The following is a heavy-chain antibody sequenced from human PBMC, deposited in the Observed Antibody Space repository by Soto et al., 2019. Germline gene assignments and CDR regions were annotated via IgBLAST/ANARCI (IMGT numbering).Heavy chain of an antibody. Sequence: EVQLLESGGGLVQPGGSLRLSCAASGFTFSTYAMTWVRQALGKGLERVSVITDSGGSTYYADSVKGRFTISRDNSKNTRYLQMNSLRAEDTAVYYCAKLAGSGYYYPIDYWGQGTLVTVSS. CDR3: AKLAGSGYYYPIDY. CDR2: ITDSGGST. V-gene: IGHV3-23*01. D-gene: IGHD3-22*01. CDR1: GFTFSTYA. J-gene: IGHJ4*02.